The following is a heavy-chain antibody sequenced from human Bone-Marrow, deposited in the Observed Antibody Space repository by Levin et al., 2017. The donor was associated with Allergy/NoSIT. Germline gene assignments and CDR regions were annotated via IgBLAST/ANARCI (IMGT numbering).Heavy chain of an antibody. Sequence: LSLTCAASGFTFNSYALSWVHQAPGKGLEWVSAISGSGSSTYYADSVKGRFTISRDNSKTTLYLQMNSLRAEDTAVYYCAKGAGWVAGAVALIWGQGTLVTVSS. V-gene: IGHV3-23*01. J-gene: IGHJ4*02. CDR3: AKGAGWVAGAVALI. CDR2: ISGSGSST. D-gene: IGHD6-19*01. CDR1: GFTFNSYA.